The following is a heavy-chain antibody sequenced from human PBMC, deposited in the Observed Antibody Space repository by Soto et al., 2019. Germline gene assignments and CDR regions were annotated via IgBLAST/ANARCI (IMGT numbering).Heavy chain of an antibody. J-gene: IGHJ6*02. CDR2: ISAYNGNT. Sequence: RASVKVSCKASGYTFTSYGISWVRQAPGQGLEWMGWISAYNGNTNYAQKLQGRVTMTTDTSTSTAYMELRSLRSDDTAVYYCARVKFSEVVAATDYYYGMDVWGQGTTVTVSS. V-gene: IGHV1-18*04. CDR1: GYTFTSYG. D-gene: IGHD2-15*01. CDR3: ARVKFSEVVAATDYYYGMDV.